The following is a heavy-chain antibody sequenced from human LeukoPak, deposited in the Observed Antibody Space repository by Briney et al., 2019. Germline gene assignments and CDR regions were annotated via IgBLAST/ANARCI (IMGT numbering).Heavy chain of an antibody. J-gene: IGHJ5*02. V-gene: IGHV4-39*01. CDR1: GGSISSSSYY. CDR2: IYYSGST. D-gene: IGHD5-12*01. CDR3: ARGVDIVATVDNWFDP. Sequence: SETLSLTCTVSGGSISSSSYYWGWIRQPPGKGLEWIGSIYYSGSTYYIPSLKSRVTISVDTSKNQFSLKLSSVTAADTAVYYCARGVDIVATVDNWFDPWGQGTLVTVSS.